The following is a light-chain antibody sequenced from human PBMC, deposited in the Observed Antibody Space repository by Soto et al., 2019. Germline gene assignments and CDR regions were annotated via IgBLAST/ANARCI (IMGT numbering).Light chain of an antibody. CDR2: EVS. CDR1: SSVVGSYNL. V-gene: IGLV2-23*02. J-gene: IGLJ1*01. Sequence: QSVLTQPASVSGSPGQSITISCTGTSSVVGSYNLVSWYQQHPGKAPKLMICEVSRRPSGVANRFSGSKSGNTASLTISGLQTEDEADYYCCSYASSSTYVFGTGTKVTVL. CDR3: CSYASSSTYV.